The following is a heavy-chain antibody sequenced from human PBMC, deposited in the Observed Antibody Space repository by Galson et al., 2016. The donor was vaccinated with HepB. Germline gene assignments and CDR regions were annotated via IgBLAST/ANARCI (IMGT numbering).Heavy chain of an antibody. CDR1: GFSFSDGW. CDR2: IRSQTDGRTT. J-gene: IGHJ4*02. Sequence: SLRLSCAGSGFSFSDGWMSWVRQAPGKGLEWVGRIRSQTDGRTTDYAAPVKGRFTISRDDSKNMLYLQMNSLKTEDTAVYSCTTDRLWSYDGNFDYWGQGTLVTVSS. D-gene: IGHD3-3*01. CDR3: TTDRLWSYDGNFDY. V-gene: IGHV3-15*01.